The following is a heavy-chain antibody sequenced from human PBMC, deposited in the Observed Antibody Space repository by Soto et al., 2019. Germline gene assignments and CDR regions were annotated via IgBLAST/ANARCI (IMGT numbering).Heavy chain of an antibody. CDR3: ATYEGDFYDSTTYYY. CDR1: GFTFNSYS. CDR2: ISSSSNYI. D-gene: IGHD3-22*01. J-gene: IGHJ4*02. Sequence: GGSLRLSCAASGFTFNSYSMNWVRQAPGKGLEWVSCISSSSNYIYYADSVKGRFTISRDNAKNSLYLQMNSLTAEDTAVYYCATYEGDFYDSTTYYYWGQGTLVTVSS. V-gene: IGHV3-21*01.